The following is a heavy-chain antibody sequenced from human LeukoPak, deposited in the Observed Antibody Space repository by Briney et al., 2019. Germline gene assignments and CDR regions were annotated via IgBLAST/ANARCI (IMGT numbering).Heavy chain of an antibody. CDR2: ISHDGSNK. Sequence: PGGSLRLSCAASGFTFSSYGMHWVRQAPGKGLEWVAVISHDGSNKYYADSVKGRFTISRDNAQNSLYLQMNSLRGEDTAFYYCAKDLEIYLTWISFRGAFDIWGQGTMVTVSS. CDR1: GFTFSSYG. J-gene: IGHJ3*02. CDR3: AKDLEIYLTWISFRGAFDI. D-gene: IGHD5-12*01. V-gene: IGHV3-30*18.